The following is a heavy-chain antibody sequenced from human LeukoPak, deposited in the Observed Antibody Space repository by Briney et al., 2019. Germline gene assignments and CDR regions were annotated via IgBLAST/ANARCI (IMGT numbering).Heavy chain of an antibody. CDR3: ARDPTIFGAGAFDI. CDR1: GGSISSGDYY. V-gene: IGHV4-30-4*08. D-gene: IGHD3-3*01. Sequence: SQTLSLTCTVSGGSISSGDYYWSWIRQPPGKGLEWIGYIYYSGSTYYNPSLKSRVTISVDTSKNQFSLKLSSVTAADTAVYYCARDPTIFGAGAFDIWGQGTMVTVSS. CDR2: IYYSGST. J-gene: IGHJ3*02.